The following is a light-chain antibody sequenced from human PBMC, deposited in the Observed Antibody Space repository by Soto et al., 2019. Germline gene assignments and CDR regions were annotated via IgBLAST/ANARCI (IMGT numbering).Light chain of an antibody. CDR1: QSVSSS. CDR3: QLSAFHSCT. Sequence: EIMMIQPPAPLSLYPRERATLACRTSQSVSSSLAWYQQKPGQAPSLLIYGASTRATGIPARFSGSGSGTEFTLTIISLQPDDFTPYYCQLSAFHSCTFGQGTIVDI. V-gene: IGKV3-15*01. J-gene: IGKJ1*01. CDR2: GAS.